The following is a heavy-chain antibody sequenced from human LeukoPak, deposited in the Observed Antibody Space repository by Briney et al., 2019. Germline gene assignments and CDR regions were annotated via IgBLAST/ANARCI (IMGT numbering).Heavy chain of an antibody. D-gene: IGHD2-15*01. CDR2: MNPNSGNT. V-gene: IGHV1-8*03. Sequence: ASVKVSCKAFGYTFTSYDINWVRQATGQGLKWMGWMNPNSGNTGYAQKFQGRVTITRNTSISTTYMELSSLRSEDTAMYYCARGREVVVAATLPYDYWGQGTLVTVSS. CDR3: ARGREVVVAATLPYDY. CDR1: GYTFTSYD. J-gene: IGHJ4*02.